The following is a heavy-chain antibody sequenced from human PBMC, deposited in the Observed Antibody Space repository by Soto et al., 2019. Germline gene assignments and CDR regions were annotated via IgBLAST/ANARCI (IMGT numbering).Heavy chain of an antibody. J-gene: IGHJ3*02. CDR3: ARDLKVDCSSTSCYMLHAFDI. CDR1: SGSISSSNW. D-gene: IGHD2-2*02. V-gene: IGHV4-4*02. CDR2: IYHSGST. Sequence: PSETLSLTCAVSSGSISSSNWRSLVRQPPGKGLEWIWEIYHSGSTNYNPSLKSRVTISVDKSKNQFSLKLSSVTAADTAVYYCARDLKVDCSSTSCYMLHAFDIWGQGTMVTVSS.